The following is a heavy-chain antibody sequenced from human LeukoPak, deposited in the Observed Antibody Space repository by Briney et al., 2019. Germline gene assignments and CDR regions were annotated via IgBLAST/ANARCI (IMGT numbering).Heavy chain of an antibody. V-gene: IGHV3-30*18. J-gene: IGHJ4*02. CDR1: GFTFSSYG. CDR2: ISYDGSNK. CDR3: AKDYYYGSGSPFDY. Sequence: GRSLRLSCAASGFTFSSYGMHWVRQAPGKGLEWVAVISYDGSNKYYADSVKGRFTISRDNSKNTLYLQMNSLRAEDTAVYYCAKDYYYGSGSPFDYWGQGTLVTVSS. D-gene: IGHD3-10*01.